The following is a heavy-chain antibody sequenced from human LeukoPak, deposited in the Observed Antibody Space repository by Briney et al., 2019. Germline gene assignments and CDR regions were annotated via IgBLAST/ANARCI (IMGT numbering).Heavy chain of an antibody. J-gene: IGHJ4*02. CDR3: ARDRYDFWSGYYSLDY. V-gene: IGHV1-69*05. CDR2: IIPIFGAA. CDR1: GGTFSSYA. Sequence: ASVKVSCKASGGTFSSYAISWVRQAPGQGLEWMGRIIPIFGAANYAQKFQGRVTITTDESTSTAYMGLSSLRSEDTAVYYCARDRYDFWSGYYSLDYWGQGTLATVSS. D-gene: IGHD3-3*01.